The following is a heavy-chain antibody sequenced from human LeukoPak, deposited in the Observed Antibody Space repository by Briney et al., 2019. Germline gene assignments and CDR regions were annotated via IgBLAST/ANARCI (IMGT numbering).Heavy chain of an antibody. CDR3: AKGSKTVLFTRDHYMDV. CDR2: ISWNSGSI. CDR1: GFTFDDYA. D-gene: IGHD2/OR15-2a*01. J-gene: IGHJ6*03. V-gene: IGHV3-9*01. Sequence: GGSLRLSCAASGFTFDDYAMHWVRQAPGKGLEWVSGISWNSGSIGYADSVKGRFTISRDNSKSTLYLQMNSLRVEDTAVYYCAKGSKTVLFTRDHYMDVWGKGTTVTISS.